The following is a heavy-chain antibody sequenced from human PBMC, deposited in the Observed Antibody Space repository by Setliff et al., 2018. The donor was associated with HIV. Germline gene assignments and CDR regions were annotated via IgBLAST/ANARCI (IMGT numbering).Heavy chain of an antibody. D-gene: IGHD6-13*01. CDR3: ARGFSSSWYYYYMGV. CDR2: IWYDGTNK. Sequence: GSLRLSCAASGFTFSSYGMHWVRQAPGKGLEWVALIWYDGTNKYYADSVKGRFTISRDSSKNTLYLQMNSLRAEDTAVYYCARGFSSSWYYYYMGVWGKGTTVTVSS. CDR1: GFTFSSYG. V-gene: IGHV3-33*01. J-gene: IGHJ6*03.